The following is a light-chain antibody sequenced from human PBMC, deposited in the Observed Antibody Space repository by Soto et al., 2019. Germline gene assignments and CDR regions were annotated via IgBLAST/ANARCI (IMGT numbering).Light chain of an antibody. CDR1: QSVSSY. Sequence: EIVLTQSPATLSLSPGERATLSCRASQSVSSYLAWYQQKPGQAPRILIYDASNRATGVPARVIGSGSGTDFTLTISSLEPEDFAVYYCQQRSNWPLTFGGGTKVVIK. V-gene: IGKV3-11*01. CDR3: QQRSNWPLT. CDR2: DAS. J-gene: IGKJ4*01.